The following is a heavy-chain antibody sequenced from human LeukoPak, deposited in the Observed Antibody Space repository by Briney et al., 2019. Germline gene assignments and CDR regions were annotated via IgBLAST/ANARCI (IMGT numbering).Heavy chain of an antibody. CDR2: IYYSGST. CDR1: GGSISSSSYY. CDR3: ARDHPSPYGSSGPSPELGVRHWYFDL. J-gene: IGHJ2*01. V-gene: IGHV4-39*07. Sequence: SETLSLTCAVSGGSISSSSYYWGWIRQPPGKGLEWIGSIYYSGSTYYNPSLKSRVTISVDTSKNQFSLKLSSVTAADTAVYYCARDHPSPYGSSGPSPELGVRHWYFDLWGRGTPVTVSS. D-gene: IGHD3-22*01.